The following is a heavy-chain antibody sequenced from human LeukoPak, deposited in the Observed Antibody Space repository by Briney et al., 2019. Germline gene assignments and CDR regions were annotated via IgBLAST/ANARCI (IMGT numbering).Heavy chain of an antibody. Sequence: PGGSLRLSCAASGFTFSSYAMHWVRQAPVKGLEWVAVISYDESNEYYADSVKGRFTISRDNSKNTLYLQMNSLRAEDTAVYYCAREPGIAVAGTFDYWGQGTLVTVSS. J-gene: IGHJ4*02. D-gene: IGHD6-19*01. V-gene: IGHV3-30*04. CDR2: ISYDESNE. CDR1: GFTFSSYA. CDR3: AREPGIAVAGTFDY.